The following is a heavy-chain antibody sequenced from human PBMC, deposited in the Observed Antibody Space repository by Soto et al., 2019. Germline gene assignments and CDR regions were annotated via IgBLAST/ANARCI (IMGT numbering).Heavy chain of an antibody. CDR2: IIPVVGTT. Sequence: QVQLVQSGAEVKKPGSSVKVSCKASGDTFTTNSLNWVRQAPGQGLEWMGGIIPVVGTTKYAQKYQDRVTITGDKSTNTAYMELSSLRSDATAVYYCARGLLYATTYFDYWGQGTPVTVSS. J-gene: IGHJ4*02. V-gene: IGHV1-69*06. CDR3: ARGLLYATTYFDY. CDR1: GDTFTTNS. D-gene: IGHD2-8*01.